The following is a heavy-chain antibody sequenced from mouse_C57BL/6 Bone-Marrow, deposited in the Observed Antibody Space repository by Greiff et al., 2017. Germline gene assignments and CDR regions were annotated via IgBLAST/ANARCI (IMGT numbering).Heavy chain of an antibody. V-gene: IGHV14-2*01. J-gene: IGHJ2*01. CDR3: ARGYGHYFDY. CDR1: GFTIKDYY. Sequence: VQLQQSGAELVKPGASVKLSCTASGFTIKDYYMHWVKQRTEQGLEWIGRIDPEDGETTYAPKFQGKATMTADTSSNTAYLQLSSLTSEDTAVYYCARGYGHYFDYWGQGTTLTVSS. D-gene: IGHD1-1*01. CDR2: IDPEDGET.